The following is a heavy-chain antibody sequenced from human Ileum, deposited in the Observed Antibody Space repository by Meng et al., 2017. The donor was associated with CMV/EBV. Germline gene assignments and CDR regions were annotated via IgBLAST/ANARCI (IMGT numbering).Heavy chain of an antibody. CDR3: ATGNSGDWSL. Sequence: GESLKISCAASGVTFSSNWISWVRQVPGKGLEWVANINPDASVKYYVDSVKGRFAISRENAKNSFYLQMNNVIPEDTAVYYGATGNSGDWSLGGQGALVTVSS. CDR1: GVTFSSNW. D-gene: IGHD3-9*01. V-gene: IGHV3-7*01. J-gene: IGHJ4*02. CDR2: INPDASVK.